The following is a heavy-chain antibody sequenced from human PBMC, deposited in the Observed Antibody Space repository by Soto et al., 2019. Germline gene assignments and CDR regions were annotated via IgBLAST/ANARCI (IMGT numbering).Heavy chain of an antibody. CDR3: ARATMIGLLSS. J-gene: IGHJ5*02. D-gene: IGHD3-22*01. CDR1: GFAVSSNF. CDR2: IYSGGST. V-gene: IGHV3-66*01. Sequence: HPGGSLRLSCAASGFAVSSNFMSWVRQAPGKGLEWVSVIYSGGSTYYADPVKGRFTISRDNSENTLYLQMNSLRAEDTAIYYCARATMIGLLSSWGQGTLVSVSS.